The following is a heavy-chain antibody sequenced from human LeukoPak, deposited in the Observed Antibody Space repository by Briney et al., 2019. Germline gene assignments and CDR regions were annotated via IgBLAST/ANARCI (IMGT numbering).Heavy chain of an antibody. CDR2: ITGNGATT. V-gene: IGHV3-23*01. J-gene: IGHJ5*02. CDR1: GFSFSNYG. Sequence: GGSLRLSCAASGFSFSNYGINWVRQAPGKGLEWVSGITGNGATTYYADSVKGRFTISRDDSKNTLYLQMNSLRAEDTALYYCAKDNEGWFDPWGQGTLVTVSS. CDR3: AKDNEGWFDP. D-gene: IGHD1-1*01.